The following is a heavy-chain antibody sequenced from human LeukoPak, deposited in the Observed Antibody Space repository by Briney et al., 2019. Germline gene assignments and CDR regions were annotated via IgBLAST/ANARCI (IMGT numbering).Heavy chain of an antibody. J-gene: IGHJ6*02. CDR2: INHSGIT. CDR3: ARSGTMVRGVIITRKDYYYYYGMDV. V-gene: IGHV4-34*01. D-gene: IGHD3-10*01. CDR1: GGSFSGYY. Sequence: PSETLSLTCAGYGGSFSGYYWSWIRQPPGKGLEWIGEINHSGITNYNPSLKSRVTISVDTSKNQFSLKLSSVTAADTAVYYCARSGTMVRGVIITRKDYYYYYGMDVWGQGTTVTVSS.